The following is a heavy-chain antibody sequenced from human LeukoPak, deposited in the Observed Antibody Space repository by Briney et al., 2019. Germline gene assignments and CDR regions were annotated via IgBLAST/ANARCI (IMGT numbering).Heavy chain of an antibody. V-gene: IGHV1-18*01. CDR2: ISAYNGNT. CDR1: GYTFTSYG. Sequence: ASVKVSCKASGYTFTSYGISWVRQAPGQGLEWMGWISAYNGNTNYAQKLQGRVTMTTDTSTSTAYMELRSLRSDDTAVYYCARIVLLWFGESNTNWFDPWGQGALVTVSS. CDR3: ARIVLLWFGESNTNWFDP. J-gene: IGHJ5*02. D-gene: IGHD3-10*01.